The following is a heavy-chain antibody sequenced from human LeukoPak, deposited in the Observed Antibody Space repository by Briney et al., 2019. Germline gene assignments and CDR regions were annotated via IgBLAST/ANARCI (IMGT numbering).Heavy chain of an antibody. V-gene: IGHV3-33*08. CDR2: IWYDGSNK. Sequence: PGGSLRLSCAASGFTFSSYGMHWVRQAPGKGLEWVAVIWYDGSNKYYADSVKGRFTISRDNSKHTLYLQMNSLRAEDTAVYYCAKGSSSSYPKNWFDPWGQGTLVTVSS. CDR3: AKGSSSSYPKNWFDP. CDR1: GFTFSSYG. J-gene: IGHJ5*02. D-gene: IGHD6-13*01.